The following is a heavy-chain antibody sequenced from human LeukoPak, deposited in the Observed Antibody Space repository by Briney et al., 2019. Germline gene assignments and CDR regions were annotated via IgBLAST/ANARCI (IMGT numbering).Heavy chain of an antibody. CDR3: ARSVLGYSYGLHIDY. V-gene: IGHV4-59*01. Sequence: SQTLSLTCTVSGRSISSYYWSWIRQSPGEGLEWIGYIHYRGSTNYNPPLKSRVTISVDTSKNQFSLKLSSLTAADTAVYYCARSVLGYSYGLHIDYWGQGTLVTVSS. CDR2: IHYRGST. CDR1: GRSISSYY. J-gene: IGHJ4*02. D-gene: IGHD5-18*01.